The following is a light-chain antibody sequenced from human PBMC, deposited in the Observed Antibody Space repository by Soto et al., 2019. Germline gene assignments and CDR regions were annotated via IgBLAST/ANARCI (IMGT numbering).Light chain of an antibody. Sequence: EIVLTHSPCTLSLSPVERATLSCRASQSVSSSSLAWYQQKRGQAPRLLIHGASTRATGIPARFSGSGSGTEFTLTISSLQSEDFAVYYCQQYSGSPTFGQGTKVDIK. CDR1: QSVSSSS. J-gene: IGKJ1*01. CDR2: GAS. CDR3: QQYSGSPT. V-gene: IGKV3-20*01.